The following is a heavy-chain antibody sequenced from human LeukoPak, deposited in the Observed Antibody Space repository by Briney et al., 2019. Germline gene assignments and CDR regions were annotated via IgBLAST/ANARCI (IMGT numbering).Heavy chain of an antibody. CDR3: AKDPNGDYIGTFDI. CDR2: ITGSGGRT. Sequence: ETLSLTCTVSGGSISNYYWSWIRQPPGKGLEWVSSITGSGGRTQYADSVQGRFTISRDNSKNTLYLQMNSLRAEDTAVYYCAKDPNGDYIGTFDIWGQGTMVTVSS. D-gene: IGHD4-17*01. J-gene: IGHJ3*02. V-gene: IGHV3-23*01. CDR1: GGSISNYY.